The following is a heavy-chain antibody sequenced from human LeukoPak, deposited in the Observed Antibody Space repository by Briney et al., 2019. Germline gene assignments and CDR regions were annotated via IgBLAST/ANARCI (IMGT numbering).Heavy chain of an antibody. Sequence: PSETLSLTCTVSGGSISSSSYYWGWIRQPPGKGLEWIGSIYYSGSTNYNPSLKSRVTISVDTSKNQFSLKLSSVTAADTAVYYCARYHVKSRYYFDYWGQGTLVTVSS. CDR2: IYYSGST. D-gene: IGHD2-2*01. J-gene: IGHJ4*02. CDR3: ARYHVKSRYYFDY. V-gene: IGHV4-39*07. CDR1: GGSISSSSYY.